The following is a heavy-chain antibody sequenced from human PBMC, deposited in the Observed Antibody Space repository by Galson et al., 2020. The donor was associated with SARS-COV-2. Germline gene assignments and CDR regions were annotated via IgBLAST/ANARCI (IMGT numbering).Heavy chain of an antibody. CDR3: SRGRRGVVPSPVFGLCPDYSYCYMDV. D-gene: IGHD3-16*01. CDR2: INVGGDT. J-gene: IGHJ6*03. Sequence: SETLSLTCAVSGGSFRGYSWTWIRQAPGKGMEWIGEINVGGDTDYGPSLRSRVIISVDTSKNQFSLNLTPLTAADRGLYYCSRGRRGVVPSPVFGLCPDYSYCYMDVWCRGTTVTVSS. CDR1: GGSFRGYS. V-gene: IGHV4-34*01.